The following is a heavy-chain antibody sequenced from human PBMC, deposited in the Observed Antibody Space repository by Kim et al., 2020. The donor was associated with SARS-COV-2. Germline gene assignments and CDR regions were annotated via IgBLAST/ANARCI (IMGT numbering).Heavy chain of an antibody. CDR3: VRGIPCA. CDR2: LNQDGSAK. Sequence: GGSLRLSCAASGFTFSSYWMSWVRQAPGKGLEWVANLNQDGSAKFYVDPVKGRFTISRDNAKNSVFLQMNSLRAADTAVYYCVRGIPCAWGQGSLLTVSS. V-gene: IGHV3-7*03. D-gene: IGHD2-21*01. J-gene: IGHJ5*02. CDR1: GFTFSSYW.